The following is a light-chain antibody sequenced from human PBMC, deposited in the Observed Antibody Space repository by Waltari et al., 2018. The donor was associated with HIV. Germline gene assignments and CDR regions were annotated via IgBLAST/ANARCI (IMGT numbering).Light chain of an antibody. J-gene: IGLJ2*01. CDR2: EDA. CDR1: KLGDKY. Sequence: YELTQPPSVSVSPGQTAIITCSGDKLGDKYASWYQQRPGQSPVLVIYEDAKRPSGIPERFSGSNSGNTATLTISGTQAMDEADYYCQGWDSNTPIFGGGTNLTVL. V-gene: IGLV3-1*01. CDR3: QGWDSNTPI.